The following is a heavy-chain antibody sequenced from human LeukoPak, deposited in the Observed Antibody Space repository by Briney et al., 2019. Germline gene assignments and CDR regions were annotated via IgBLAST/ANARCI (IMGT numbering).Heavy chain of an antibody. CDR1: GYTLTSYT. J-gene: IGHJ6*03. CDR2: INTNTEKP. D-gene: IGHD1-1*01. CDR3: ARGMSNSPYYFYYYMDV. Sequence: ASVKVSCKASGYTLTSYTMNWVRQAPGQGLEWMGCINTNTEKPTYAQGFTGRFVFSLDTSVSTAYLQISSLKAEDTAVYYCARGMSNSPYYFYYYMDVWGKGTTVTVSS. V-gene: IGHV7-4-1*02.